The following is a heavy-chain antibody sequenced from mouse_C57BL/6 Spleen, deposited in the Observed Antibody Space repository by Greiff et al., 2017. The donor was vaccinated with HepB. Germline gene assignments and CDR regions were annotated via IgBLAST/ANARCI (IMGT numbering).Heavy chain of an antibody. CDR1: GYTFTSYW. CDR3: ADGSSPLAMDY. D-gene: IGHD1-1*01. V-gene: IGHV1-64*01. Sequence: QVHVKQPGAELVKPGASVKLSCKASGYTFTSYWMHWVKQRPGQGLEWIGMIHPNSGSTNYNEKFKSKATLTVDKSSSTAYMQLSSLTSEDSAVYYCADGSSPLAMDYWGQGTSVTVSS. CDR2: IHPNSGST. J-gene: IGHJ4*01.